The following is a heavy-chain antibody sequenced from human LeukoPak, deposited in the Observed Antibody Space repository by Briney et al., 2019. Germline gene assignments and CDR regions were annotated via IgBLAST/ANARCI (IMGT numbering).Heavy chain of an antibody. D-gene: IGHD3-22*01. Sequence: GGSLRLSCAASGFTFSSYEMNWVRQAPGKGLEWVSYISSSGSTIYYADSVKGRFTISRDNAKNSLYLQMNSLRAEDTAVYYCAREVYYDSSGYYLWGQGTLVTVSS. CDR3: AREVYYDSSGYYL. J-gene: IGHJ4*02. CDR1: GFTFSSYE. CDR2: ISSSGSTI. V-gene: IGHV3-48*03.